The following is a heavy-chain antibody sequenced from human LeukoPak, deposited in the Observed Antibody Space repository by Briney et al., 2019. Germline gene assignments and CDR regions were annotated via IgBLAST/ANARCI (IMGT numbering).Heavy chain of an antibody. Sequence: SETLSLTCTDPRGSISSYYWSWIRQPPGKGLEWIGYIYYSGSTNYNPSLKSRVTISVDTSKNQFSLKLSSVTAADTTVYYCAGCILTGYYKDWGQGTLVTVSS. J-gene: IGHJ4*02. CDR1: RGSISSYY. CDR3: AGCILTGYYKD. V-gene: IGHV4-59*01. D-gene: IGHD3-9*01. CDR2: IYYSGST.